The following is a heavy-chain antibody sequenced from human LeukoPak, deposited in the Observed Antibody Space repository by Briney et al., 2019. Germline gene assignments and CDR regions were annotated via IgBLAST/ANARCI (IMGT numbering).Heavy chain of an antibody. J-gene: IGHJ4*02. CDR1: GGSFSGYY. Sequence: SETLSLTCAVYGGSFSGYYWSWIRQPPGKGLEWIGEINHSGSTNYNPSLKSRVTMSVDTSKNQFSLTLSSVTAADTAVYYCARGGRGDYCSGGSCYVGYWGQGTLVTVSS. CDR2: INHSGST. CDR3: ARGGRGDYCSGGSCYVGY. V-gene: IGHV4-34*01. D-gene: IGHD2-15*01.